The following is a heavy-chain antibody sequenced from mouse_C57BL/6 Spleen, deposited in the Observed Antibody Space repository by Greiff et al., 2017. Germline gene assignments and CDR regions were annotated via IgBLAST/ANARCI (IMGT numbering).Heavy chain of an antibody. CDR2: INPNNGGT. D-gene: IGHD1-1*01. CDR1: GYTFTDYN. CDR3: AIITTVVAPYWDFDV. Sequence: VQLQQSGPELVKPGASVKIPCKASGYTFTDYNMDWVKQSHGKSLEWIGDINPNNGGTIYNQKFKGKATLTVDKSSSTAYMELRSLTSEDTAVYYCAIITTVVAPYWDFDVWGTGTTVTVSS. J-gene: IGHJ1*03. V-gene: IGHV1-18*01.